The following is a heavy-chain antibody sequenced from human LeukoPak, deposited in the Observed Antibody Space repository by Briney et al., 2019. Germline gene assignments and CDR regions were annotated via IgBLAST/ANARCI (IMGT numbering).Heavy chain of an antibody. CDR1: GFTFSSYA. Sequence: GGSLRLSCAASGFTFSSYAMSWVRQAPGKGLEWVSAISGSGGSTYYADSVKGRFTISRDNSKSTVALQMNSLRAEDTAVYYCARVSPSGSYYFDYWGQGTLVTVSS. CDR2: ISGSGGST. D-gene: IGHD1-26*01. J-gene: IGHJ4*02. CDR3: ARVSPSGSYYFDY. V-gene: IGHV3-23*01.